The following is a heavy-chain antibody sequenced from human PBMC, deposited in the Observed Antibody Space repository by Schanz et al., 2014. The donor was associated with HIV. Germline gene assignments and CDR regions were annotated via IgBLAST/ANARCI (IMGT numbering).Heavy chain of an antibody. CDR2: MSYDGYSK. CDR1: GFTFSTYS. Sequence: VQLVESGGGLVKPGGSLRLSCAGSGFTFSTYSMNWVRRAPGKGLEWVAAMSYDGYSKYYADSVKGRFTISRDNSKNSLYLEVNSLRTEDTAIYYCAREGGTSGFNGYFDSWGQGTLVTVSS. V-gene: IGHV3-30*03. CDR3: AREGGTSGFNGYFDS. J-gene: IGHJ4*02. D-gene: IGHD6-19*01.